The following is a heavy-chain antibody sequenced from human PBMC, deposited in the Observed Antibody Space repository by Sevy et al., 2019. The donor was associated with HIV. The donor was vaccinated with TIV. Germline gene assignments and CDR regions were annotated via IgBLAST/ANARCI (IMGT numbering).Heavy chain of an antibody. CDR1: GFRFESQA. J-gene: IGHJ4*01. V-gene: IGHV3-23*01. CDR3: AKDVRDQSWYVDFWSGSPCFDY. D-gene: IGHD3-3*01. Sequence: GGSLRLSCVASGFRFESQAMSWVREAPGKGLEWVSGMSGRGDSRGYAHSVKGRFTISRDNSKNTMYLQMNSLTAEDTALYYCAKDVRDQSWYVDFWSGSPCFDYWGRGILVTVSS. CDR2: MSGRGDSR.